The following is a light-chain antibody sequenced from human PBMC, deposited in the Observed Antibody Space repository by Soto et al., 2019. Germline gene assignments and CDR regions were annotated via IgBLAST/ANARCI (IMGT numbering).Light chain of an antibody. V-gene: IGLV1-40*01. CDR3: QSYDTSLGGSYV. CDR2: GDI. CDR1: SSNIGTGYD. Sequence: QPVLTQPPSVSGAPGQRVTISCTGSSSNIGTGYDVHWYPQLPGKVPKVLIYGDINRPSGVPDRFSGSKSGTSASLAITGLQAEDEADYYCQSYDTSLGGSYVFGTGTKVTVL. J-gene: IGLJ1*01.